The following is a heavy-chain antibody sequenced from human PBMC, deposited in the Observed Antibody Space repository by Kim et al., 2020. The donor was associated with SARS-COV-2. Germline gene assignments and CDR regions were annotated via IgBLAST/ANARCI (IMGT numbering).Heavy chain of an antibody. D-gene: IGHD3-16*02. Sequence: GGSLRLSCAASGFTFSSYEMNWVRQAPGKGLEWVSYISSSGSTIYYADSVKGRFTISRDNAKNSLYLQMNSLRAEDTAVYYCARGGIMITFGGVIARGFFDYRGQGTLVTVSS. CDR3: ARGGIMITFGGVIARGFFDY. CDR2: ISSSGSTI. CDR1: GFTFSSYE. V-gene: IGHV3-48*03. J-gene: IGHJ4*02.